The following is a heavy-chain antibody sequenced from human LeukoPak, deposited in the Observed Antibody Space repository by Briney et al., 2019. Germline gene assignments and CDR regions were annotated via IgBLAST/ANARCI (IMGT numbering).Heavy chain of an antibody. Sequence: PGGSLRLSCAASGFTVNNNYMSWVRQAPGRGLEWVSVIYSGGYTYYAGSVKGRFTISRDNSKNTLYLQMNSLRAEDTAVYYCATDLESVSRGSYWGQGTLVTVSS. CDR2: IYSGGYT. V-gene: IGHV3-53*01. J-gene: IGHJ4*02. D-gene: IGHD1-14*01. CDR1: GFTVNNNY. CDR3: ATDLESVSRGSY.